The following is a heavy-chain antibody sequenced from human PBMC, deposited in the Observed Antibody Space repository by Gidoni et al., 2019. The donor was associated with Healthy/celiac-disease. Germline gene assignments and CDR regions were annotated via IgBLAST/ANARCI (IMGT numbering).Heavy chain of an antibody. CDR2: LFSNDEK. J-gene: IGHJ2*01. CDR3: ARRNILPYSGHWYFDL. Sequence: VTLKESGPVLVPPTATLTLPCTVSGFSLSTARMGVSWIRQPQGKALEWLAHLFSNDEKSYSTSRKSRLTISKDTSKSQVVLTMTNMDPVDTATYYCARRNILPYSGHWYFDLWGRGTLVTVSS. V-gene: IGHV2-26*01. CDR1: GFSLSTARMG. D-gene: IGHD3-9*01.